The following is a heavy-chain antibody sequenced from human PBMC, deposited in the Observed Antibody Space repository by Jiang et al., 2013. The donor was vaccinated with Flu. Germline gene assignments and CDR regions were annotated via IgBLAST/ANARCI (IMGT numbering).Heavy chain of an antibody. CDR1: GYTFTSYG. CDR2: ISAYNGNT. J-gene: IGHJ4*02. D-gene: IGHD2-2*02. V-gene: IGHV1-18*01. Sequence: GAEVKKPGASVKVSCKASGYTFTSYGISWVRQAPGQGLEWMGWISAYNGNTNYAQKLQGRVTMTTDTSTSTAYMELRSLRSDDTAVYYCARDSRYCSSTSCYTLVYWGQGTLVTVSS. CDR3: ARDSRYCSSTSCYTLVY.